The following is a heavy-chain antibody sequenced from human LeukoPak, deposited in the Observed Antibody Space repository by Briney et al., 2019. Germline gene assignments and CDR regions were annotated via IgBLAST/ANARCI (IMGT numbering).Heavy chain of an antibody. J-gene: IGHJ4*02. Sequence: GGFLRLSCAASGFTFSSYAMSWVRQAPGKGLEWVSAISGSGGSTYYADSVKGRFTISRDNSKNTLYLQMNSLRAEDTAVYYCAKDDIVVVPAAIRGHSQSEPLDYWGQGTLVTVSS. CDR2: ISGSGGST. CDR1: GFTFSSYA. D-gene: IGHD2-2*02. CDR3: AKDDIVVVPAAIRGHSQSEPLDY. V-gene: IGHV3-23*01.